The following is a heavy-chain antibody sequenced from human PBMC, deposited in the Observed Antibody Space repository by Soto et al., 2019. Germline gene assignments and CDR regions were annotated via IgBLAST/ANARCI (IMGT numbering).Heavy chain of an antibody. D-gene: IGHD5-12*01. J-gene: IGHJ2*01. Sequence: QVQLVESGGGGVQPGRSLRLSCAASGFTFSSYGMHWGRQAPGKGLEWVAVISYDGSNKYYADSVKGRFTISRDNSKNTLYLQMNSLRAEDTAVYYCAKDGGYDPNWYFDLWGRGTLVTVSS. V-gene: IGHV3-30*18. CDR2: ISYDGSNK. CDR1: GFTFSSYG. CDR3: AKDGGYDPNWYFDL.